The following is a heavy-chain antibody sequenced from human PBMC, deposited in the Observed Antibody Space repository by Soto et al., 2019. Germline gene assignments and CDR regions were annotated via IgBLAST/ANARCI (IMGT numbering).Heavy chain of an antibody. V-gene: IGHV3-23*01. CDR3: AKDRLSGSYHRYFDS. CDR1: GFTFSTYA. J-gene: IGHJ4*02. Sequence: EVQLLESGGGLVQPGGSLRLSCAASGFTFSTYAMSWVRQAPGKGLEWVTAISGRDDSTYYADSVKGRFTVSRDNSKNTLYLQMSSLRAEDTAVYYCAKDRLSGSYHRYFDSWGQGTLVTVSS. CDR2: ISGRDDST. D-gene: IGHD1-26*01.